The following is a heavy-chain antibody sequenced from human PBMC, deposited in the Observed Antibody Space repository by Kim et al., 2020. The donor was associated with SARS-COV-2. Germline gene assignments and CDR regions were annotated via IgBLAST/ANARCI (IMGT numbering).Heavy chain of an antibody. CDR2: MSAGGGGT. J-gene: IGHJ4*02. Sequence: GGSLRLSCAASGFRFSDFGLSWVRQAPGKGLEWVAAMSAGGGGTFHADSVKGRFTISRDNSKNTLYLQMNSLRAEDTAVYFCARGVPGDSEASYKWGQGTLVTVSS. D-gene: IGHD2-21*01. CDR3: ARGVPGDSEASYK. V-gene: IGHV3-23*01. CDR1: GFRFSDFG.